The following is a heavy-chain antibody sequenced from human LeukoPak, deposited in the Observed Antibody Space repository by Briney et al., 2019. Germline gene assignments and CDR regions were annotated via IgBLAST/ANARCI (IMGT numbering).Heavy chain of an antibody. J-gene: IGHJ5*02. CDR2: IYDSGST. CDR1: DYSITSDYY. D-gene: IGHD3-22*01. Sequence: SETLSLTCTVSDYSITSDYYWGWIRQPPGKGLEWIAYIYDSGSTRYNPSLKSRVTISIGTSKSQFSLKLSSVTAADTAVYYCARHAYSSGLRFDPWGQGILVTVSS. CDR3: ARHAYSSGLRFDP. V-gene: IGHV4-38-2*02.